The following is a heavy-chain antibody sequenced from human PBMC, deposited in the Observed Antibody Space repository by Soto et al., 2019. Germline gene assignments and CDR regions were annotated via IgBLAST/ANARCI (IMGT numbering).Heavy chain of an antibody. D-gene: IGHD3-22*01. J-gene: IGHJ4*02. V-gene: IGHV3-23*01. Sequence: EVQLLESGGGLVQPGGSLRLSCAASGFTFSSFAMTWVRQAPGKGLEWVSTIGGRGPNTYYADSVKGRFTISRDNSKNTLFLQMNSLRAEDTAVYYCAKLVESSSTYWGQGTLVTVSS. CDR1: GFTFSSFA. CDR2: IGGRGPNT. CDR3: AKLVESSSTY.